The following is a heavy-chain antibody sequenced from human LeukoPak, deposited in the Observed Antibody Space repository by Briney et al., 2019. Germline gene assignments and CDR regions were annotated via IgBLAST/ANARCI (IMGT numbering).Heavy chain of an antibody. CDR3: ARAASQQQLEHTLDY. Sequence: VASVTVSCKASGYTFTSYDINWVRQATGEGLEWMGWMNPNSGNTGYAQKFQGRVTMTRNTSISTAYMELSSLRSEDTAVYYCARAASQQQLEHTLDYWGQGTLVTVSS. V-gene: IGHV1-8*01. J-gene: IGHJ4*02. CDR2: MNPNSGNT. D-gene: IGHD6-13*01. CDR1: GYTFTSYD.